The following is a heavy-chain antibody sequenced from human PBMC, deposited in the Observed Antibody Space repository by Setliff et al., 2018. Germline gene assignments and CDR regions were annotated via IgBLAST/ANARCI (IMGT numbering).Heavy chain of an antibody. CDR3: ARVGWGSSYDYYYYGMDV. V-gene: IGHV3-48*03. D-gene: IGHD6-13*01. CDR2: ISSSGSTI. CDR1: GFTFSNYE. J-gene: IGHJ6*02. Sequence: PGGSLRLSCAASGFTFSNYEMNWVRQAPGKGLEWVSYISSSGSTIYYADSVKGRFTISRDNAKNSLYLQMNSLRAEDTAVYYCARVGWGSSYDYYYYGMDVWGQGTTVTVSS.